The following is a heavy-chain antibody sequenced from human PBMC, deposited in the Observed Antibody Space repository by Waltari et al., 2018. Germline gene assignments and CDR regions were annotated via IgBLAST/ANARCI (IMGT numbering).Heavy chain of an antibody. D-gene: IGHD2-15*01. Sequence: QVQLVQSGAEVKKPGASVKVSCKVSGYTLTELSMHWVRQAPGKGLEWMGGFDPEDGETIYAQKFQGRVTMTEDTSTDTAYMELSSLRSEDTAVYYCATTAYCSGGSCYSELSFDYWGQGTLVTVSS. CDR3: ATTAYCSGGSCYSELSFDY. J-gene: IGHJ4*02. V-gene: IGHV1-24*01. CDR1: GYTLTELS. CDR2: FDPEDGET.